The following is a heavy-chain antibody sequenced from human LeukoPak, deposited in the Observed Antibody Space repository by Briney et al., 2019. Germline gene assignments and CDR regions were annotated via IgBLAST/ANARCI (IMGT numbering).Heavy chain of an antibody. CDR1: GYTFTSYY. J-gene: IGHJ4*02. CDR2: INPSGGST. CDR3: AKVGPGLYYGSGSSFDY. V-gene: IGHV1-46*01. D-gene: IGHD3-10*01. Sequence: GASVKVSCKASGYTFTSYYMHWVRQAPGQGLEWMGIINPSGGSTSYAQKFQGRVTMTRDTSTSTVYMELSSLRSEDTAVYYCAKVGPGLYYGSGSSFDYWGQGTLVTVSS.